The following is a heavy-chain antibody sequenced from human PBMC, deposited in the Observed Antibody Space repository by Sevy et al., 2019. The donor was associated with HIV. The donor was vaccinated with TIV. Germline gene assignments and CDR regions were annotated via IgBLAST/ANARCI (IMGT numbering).Heavy chain of an antibody. D-gene: IGHD3-9*01. CDR1: GFTFSSYW. Sequence: GGSLRLSCAASGFTFSSYWMSWVRQAPGKGLEWVANIKQDGSEKYYVDSVKGRFTISRDNAKNSLYLQMNSLRAEDTAVYSCAGNDILTGYYPFGPWGQGTLVTVSS. CDR3: AGNDILTGYYPFGP. CDR2: IKQDGSEK. V-gene: IGHV3-7*01. J-gene: IGHJ5*02.